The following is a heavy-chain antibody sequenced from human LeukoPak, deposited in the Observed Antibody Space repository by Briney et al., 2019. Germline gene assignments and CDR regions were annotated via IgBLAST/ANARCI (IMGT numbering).Heavy chain of an antibody. D-gene: IGHD3-22*01. CDR3: ARDRYHYDSRRGAFDI. CDR2: ISYDGSNK. J-gene: IGHJ3*02. Sequence: GRSLRLSCAASGFTFSSYAMHWVRQAPGKGLEWVAVISYDGSNKYYADSVKGRFTISRDNSKNTLYLQMNSLRAEDTAVYYCARDRYHYDSRRGAFDIWGQGTMVTVSS. V-gene: IGHV3-30*14. CDR1: GFTFSSYA.